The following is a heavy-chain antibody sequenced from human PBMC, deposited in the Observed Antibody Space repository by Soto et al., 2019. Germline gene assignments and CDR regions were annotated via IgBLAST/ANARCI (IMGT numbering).Heavy chain of an antibody. D-gene: IGHD3-16*01. CDR1: GGSISGGDYY. V-gene: IGHV4-30-4*01. J-gene: IGHJ3*02. CDR3: ARGGDTRAAFDI. Sequence: QGQLQEPGPGLWKPSQTLSLTGTVSGGSISGGDYYWGWIRQPPGKGLEGIGYIYYSGSTYYNPSLKSRVTISVDTSKNQFSLKLSSVTAADTAVYYCARGGDTRAAFDIWGQGTMVTVSS. CDR2: IYYSGST.